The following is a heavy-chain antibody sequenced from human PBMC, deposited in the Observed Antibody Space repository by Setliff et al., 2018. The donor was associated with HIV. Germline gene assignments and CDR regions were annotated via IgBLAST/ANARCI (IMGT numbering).Heavy chain of an antibody. CDR3: ARDLRNSNTLFGVLNFVFDL. CDR2: INPQTGGT. CDR1: GYTFTGYY. D-gene: IGHD3-3*01. V-gene: IGHV1-2*02. J-gene: IGHJ4*02. Sequence: ASVKVSCKGSGYTFTGYYVHWVRLAPGQGPEWVGWINPQTGGTNFAQKFQGRITMTSDTSVNTVFIELSRLKSDDTALYYCARDLRNSNTLFGVLNFVFDLWGQGTLVTSPQ.